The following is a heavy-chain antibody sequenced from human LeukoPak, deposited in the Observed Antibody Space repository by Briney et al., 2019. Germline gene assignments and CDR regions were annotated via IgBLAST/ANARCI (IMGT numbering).Heavy chain of an antibody. CDR2: INSDGSST. V-gene: IGHV3-74*01. J-gene: IGHJ4*02. CDR1: GFTFSSYW. D-gene: IGHD2-2*01. CDR3: AGRYCSSTSCGYY. Sequence: GGYLRLSSAASGFTFSSYWMHWVRQAPGKGLVWVSRINSDGSSTSYADSVKGRFTISRDNAKNTLYLQMNSLRAEDTAVYYCAGRYCSSTSCGYYWGQGTLVTVSS.